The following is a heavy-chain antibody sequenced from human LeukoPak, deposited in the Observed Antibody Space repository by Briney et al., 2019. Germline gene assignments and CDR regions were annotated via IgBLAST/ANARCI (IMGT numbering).Heavy chain of an antibody. V-gene: IGHV4-59*01. CDR2: IYYSGST. J-gene: IGHJ5*02. Sequence: SETLSLTCAVSGASISSYYWNWMRQPPGKGLEWIGYIYYSGSTNYNPSLKSRVTISVDTSKNQFSLKLNSVTTADTAVYYCARSLSSPWWFYPWGQGTLVTVSS. D-gene: IGHD6-19*01. CDR1: GASISSYY. CDR3: ARSLSSPWWFYP.